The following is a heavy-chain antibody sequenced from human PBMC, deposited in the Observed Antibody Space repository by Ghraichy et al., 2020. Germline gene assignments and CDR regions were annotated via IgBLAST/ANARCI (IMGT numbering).Heavy chain of an antibody. J-gene: IGHJ4*02. D-gene: IGHD3-10*01. CDR3: ASAGTYYYGSGSYYRSWHPKYYFDY. V-gene: IGHV4-34*01. CDR2: INHSGST. Sequence: SETLSLTCAVYGGSFSGYYWSWIRQPPGKGLEWIGEINHSGSTNYNPSLKSRVTISVDTSKNQFSLKLSSVTAADTAVYYCASAGTYYYGSGSYYRSWHPKYYFDYWGQGTLVTVSS. CDR1: GGSFSGYY.